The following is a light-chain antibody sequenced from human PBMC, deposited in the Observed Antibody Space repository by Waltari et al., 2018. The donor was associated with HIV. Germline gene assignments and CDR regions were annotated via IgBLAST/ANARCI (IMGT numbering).Light chain of an antibody. CDR3: QQGYSSPLT. V-gene: IGKV1-39*01. CDR2: SAS. CDR1: QTISTS. J-gene: IGKJ3*01. Sequence: DIQLTQSPSSLSASVGVVVTITCRSNQTISTSLNWYQQKPGKAPKILISSASSLQSGVPSRFSASGSGSDFTLTISNLQPDDYATYYCQQGYSSPLTFGPGTEVDVK.